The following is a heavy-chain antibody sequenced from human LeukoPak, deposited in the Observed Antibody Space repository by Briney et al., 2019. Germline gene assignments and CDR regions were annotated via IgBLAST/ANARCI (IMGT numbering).Heavy chain of an antibody. CDR2: INPSGGST. D-gene: IGHD5-12*01. CDR1: GYTFTSYY. Sequence: ASVKVSCKASGYTFTSYYMHWVRQTPGQGLEWMGIINPSGGSTSYAQKFQGRVTMTRDTSTSTVYMELSSLRSEDTAVYYCARERKEVDIVATISYFDYWGQGTLVTVPS. V-gene: IGHV1-46*01. CDR3: ARERKEVDIVATISYFDY. J-gene: IGHJ4*02.